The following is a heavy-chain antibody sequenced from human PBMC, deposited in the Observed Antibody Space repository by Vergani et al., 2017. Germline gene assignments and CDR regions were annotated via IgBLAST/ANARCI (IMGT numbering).Heavy chain of an antibody. CDR2: ISGSGGFT. J-gene: IGHJ4*02. CDR1: GFTFTNFA. D-gene: IGHD2-2*01. CDR3: ARDRGCATISCYFSGAFDY. Sequence: EVQLLESGGGLAQPGGSLRLSCAASGFTFTNFAMTWVRQAPGEGLEWVSGISGSGGFTYYADSVKGRFTISRDNSKNTMFLQMNNLRAEDTAVYYCARDRGCATISCYFSGAFDYWGLGTLVSVSS. V-gene: IGHV3-23*01.